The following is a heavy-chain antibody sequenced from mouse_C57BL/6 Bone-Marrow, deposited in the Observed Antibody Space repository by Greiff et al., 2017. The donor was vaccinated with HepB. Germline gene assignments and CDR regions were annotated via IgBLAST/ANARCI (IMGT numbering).Heavy chain of an antibody. CDR1: GFTFSSYG. J-gene: IGHJ3*01. CDR3: ARRSTSPFAY. Sequence: DVQLVESGGDLVKPGGSLKLSCAASGFTFSSYGMSWVRQTPDKRLEWVATISSGGSYTYYPDSVKGRFTISRDNAKNTLYLQMSSLKSEDTAMYYCARRSTSPFAYWGQGTLVTVSA. D-gene: IGHD5-1*01. CDR2: ISSGGSYT. V-gene: IGHV5-6*01.